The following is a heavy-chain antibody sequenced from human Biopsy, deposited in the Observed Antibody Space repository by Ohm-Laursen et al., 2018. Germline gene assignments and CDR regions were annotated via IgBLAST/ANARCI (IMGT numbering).Heavy chain of an antibody. D-gene: IGHD6-25*01. CDR1: GYKFTSYG. Sequence: ASVKVSCKASGYKFTSYGMSWVRQAPGQGFEWMGRISGYNGNANYAQKFQGRITMTIDAATSTGYMDLRSLKSDDTAVYYCARIAAAGWDDYWGQGTLVTVSS. V-gene: IGHV1-18*01. J-gene: IGHJ4*02. CDR3: ARIAAAGWDDY. CDR2: ISGYNGNA.